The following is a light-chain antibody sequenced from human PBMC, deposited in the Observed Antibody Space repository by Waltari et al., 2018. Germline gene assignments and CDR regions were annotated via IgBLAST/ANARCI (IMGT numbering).Light chain of an antibody. Sequence: DIQMTQSPSSLSASVGDRVTITGRASQSISGYLNWYQQKPGRAPKLLIYATSSLQTGVPSRFSGSGSGTDFTLTISSLQPEDFSTYYCQQSYSTPRTFGQGTKLDIK. J-gene: IGKJ2*01. V-gene: IGKV1-39*01. CDR3: QQSYSTPRT. CDR2: ATS. CDR1: QSISGY.